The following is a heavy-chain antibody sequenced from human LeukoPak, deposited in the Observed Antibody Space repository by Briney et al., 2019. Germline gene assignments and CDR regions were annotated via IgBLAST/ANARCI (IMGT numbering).Heavy chain of an antibody. J-gene: IGHJ4*02. CDR1: GGSISSYY. Sequence: ASETLSLTCTVSGGSISSYYWSWIRQPPGKGLEWRGYIYTSGSTNYNPSLKSRVTISVDTSKNQFSLKLSSVTAADTAVYYCARHPSLSSGWQASFDYWGQGTLVTVSS. V-gene: IGHV4-4*09. CDR2: IYTSGST. D-gene: IGHD6-19*01. CDR3: ARHPSLSSGWQASFDY.